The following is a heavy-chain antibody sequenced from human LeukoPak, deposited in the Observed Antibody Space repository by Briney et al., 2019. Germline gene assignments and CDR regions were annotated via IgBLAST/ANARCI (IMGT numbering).Heavy chain of an antibody. CDR1: GGSFSGYY. CDR3: ARLYSTIYYYYYYTDV. V-gene: IGHV4-34*01. J-gene: IGHJ6*03. Sequence: SETLSLTCAVYGGSFSGYYWSWIRQPPGKGLEWIGEINHSGSTNYNPSLKSRVTISVDTSKNQFSLKLSSVTAADTAVYYCARLYSTIYYYYYYTDVWGKGTTVTVSS. D-gene: IGHD4-11*01. CDR2: INHSGST.